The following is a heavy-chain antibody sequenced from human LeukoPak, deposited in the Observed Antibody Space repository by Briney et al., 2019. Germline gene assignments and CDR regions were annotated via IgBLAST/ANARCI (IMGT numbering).Heavy chain of an antibody. V-gene: IGHV3-30*02. CDR2: IRYDGSNK. CDR1: GFTLSSYG. CDR3: AKDLSKQHLVGRGGGGNYYMDV. D-gene: IGHD6-13*01. Sequence: GGSLRLSCAASGFTLSSYGMHWVRQAPGKGLEWVAFIRYDGSNKYYADSVKGRFTISRDNSKNTLYLQRNSLRAEDTAVYYCAKDLSKQHLVGRGGGGNYYMDVWGKGTTVAISS. J-gene: IGHJ6*03.